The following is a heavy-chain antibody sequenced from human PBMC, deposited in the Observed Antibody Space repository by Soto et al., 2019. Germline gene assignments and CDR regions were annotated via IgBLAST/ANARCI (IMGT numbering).Heavy chain of an antibody. CDR3: TRWGCSCESYWSFDF. D-gene: IGHD1-26*01. J-gene: IGHJ4*02. CDR1: GFSFSAYC. V-gene: IGHV3-7*01. CDR2: INKDGSER. Sequence: EVQLVESGGGLVRPGGSLRLSCAPSGFSFSAYCFTWVRQTPGKGLEWVANINKDGSERYYVDSVKGRFTISRDNAWNSLYLQMNNLRAADTAVYYCTRWGCSCESYWSFDFWGQGTVVTDAS.